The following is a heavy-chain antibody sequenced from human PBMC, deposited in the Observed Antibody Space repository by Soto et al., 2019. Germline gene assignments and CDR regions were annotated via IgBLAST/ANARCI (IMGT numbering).Heavy chain of an antibody. J-gene: IGHJ6*02. D-gene: IGHD3-3*01. CDR2: ISGSGGST. Sequence: GGSLRLSCAASGFTFSSYAMSWVRQAPGKGLEWVSAISGSGGSTYYADSVKGWFTISRDNSKNTLYLQMNSLRAEDTAVYYCAKDKKYYDFWSGYYNNYYYYGMDVWGQGTTVTVSS. CDR3: AKDKKYYDFWSGYYNNYYYYGMDV. CDR1: GFTFSSYA. V-gene: IGHV3-23*01.